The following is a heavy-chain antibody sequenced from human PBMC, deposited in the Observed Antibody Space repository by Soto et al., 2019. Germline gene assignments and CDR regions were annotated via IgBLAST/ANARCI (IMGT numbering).Heavy chain of an antibody. CDR3: TRDVVNFSGGSCCVIPMDI. CDR2: SNRGGSI. J-gene: IGHJ6*03. CDR1: GFTVSSKS. D-gene: IGHD2-15*01. Sequence: EVPLVESGGGLVQPGGSLRLSCAASGFTVSSKSMSWVRQAPGKGLEWVSLSNRGGSISYADSVKGRFTISRDNSGNPMYLQMCSLGVEDTGVYYCTRDVVNFSGGSCCVIPMDIWGKGTTVTVSS. V-gene: IGHV3-66*01.